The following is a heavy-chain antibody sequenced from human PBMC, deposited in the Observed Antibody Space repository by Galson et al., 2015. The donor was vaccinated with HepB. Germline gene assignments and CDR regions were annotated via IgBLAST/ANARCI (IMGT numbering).Heavy chain of an antibody. CDR2: IYSGGST. J-gene: IGHJ4*02. CDR3: AREGIVAGSNYFDY. Sequence: SLRLSCAASGSTVSSNYMSWVRQAPGKGLEWVSVIYSGGSTYYADSVKGRFTISRDNSKNTLYLQMNSLRAEDTAVYYCAREGIVAGSNYFDYWGQGTLVTVSS. CDR1: GSTVSSNY. V-gene: IGHV3-53*01. D-gene: IGHD1-26*01.